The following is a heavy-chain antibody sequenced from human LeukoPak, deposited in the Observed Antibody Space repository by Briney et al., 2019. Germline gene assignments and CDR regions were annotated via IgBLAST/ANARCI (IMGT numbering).Heavy chain of an antibody. V-gene: IGHV4-4*07. Sequence: SETLSLTCTVSGDSIRSYYWSWFRQPAGKGLEWIGRVYTTGSANYNPSLKSRVIMSVDTSKNQFSLNLTSVTAADTAMYYCARDAHCYGVDYWGQGTLVTVSS. CDR1: GDSIRSYY. D-gene: IGHD2-21*01. CDR2: VYTTGSA. CDR3: ARDAHCYGVDY. J-gene: IGHJ4*02.